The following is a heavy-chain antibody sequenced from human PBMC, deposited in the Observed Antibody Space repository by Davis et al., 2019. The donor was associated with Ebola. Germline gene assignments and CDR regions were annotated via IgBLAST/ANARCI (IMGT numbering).Heavy chain of an antibody. CDR2: ISGSGGST. D-gene: IGHD3-10*01. CDR3: ARDPAMVRGVIEGDY. V-gene: IGHV3-23*01. J-gene: IGHJ4*02. Sequence: PGGSLRLSCAASGFTFSSYAMSWVRQAPGKGLEWVSAISGSGGSTYYADSVKGRFTISRDNSKNTLYLQMNSLRDEDTAVYYCARDPAMVRGVIEGDYWGQGTLVTVSS. CDR1: GFTFSSYA.